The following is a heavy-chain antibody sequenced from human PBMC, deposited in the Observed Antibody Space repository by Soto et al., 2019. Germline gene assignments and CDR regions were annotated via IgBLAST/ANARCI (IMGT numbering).Heavy chain of an antibody. J-gene: IGHJ4*02. CDR2: MSGSSSTT. D-gene: IGHD1-7*01. Sequence: VGSLRLSCATSGLTFSNYAMSWVRQAPGGGLEWVSSMSGSSSTTYYADSVRGRFTIPRDRSKNTLYLQMSSLRAEDTALYYCAKNQERELPRVIDFWGQGTLVTVSS. V-gene: IGHV3-23*01. CDR1: GLTFSNYA. CDR3: AKNQERELPRVIDF.